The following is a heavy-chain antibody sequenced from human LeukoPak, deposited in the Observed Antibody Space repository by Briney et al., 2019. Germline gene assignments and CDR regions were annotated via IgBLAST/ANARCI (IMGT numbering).Heavy chain of an antibody. CDR2: NYHSGST. V-gene: IGHV4-38-2*01. D-gene: IGHD2-2*01. CDR3: ARLYPYCTSSTCLDY. Sequence: PSETLSLTSAVSGYSSSSGYYWGWVRQPPGKGLEWIGGNYHSGSTYHKPSLKSRVTMLVDTSKIHVSLKLSTVTAADTAVYYCARLYPYCTSSTCLDYWGQGTLVTVSS. J-gene: IGHJ4*02. CDR1: GYSSSSGYY.